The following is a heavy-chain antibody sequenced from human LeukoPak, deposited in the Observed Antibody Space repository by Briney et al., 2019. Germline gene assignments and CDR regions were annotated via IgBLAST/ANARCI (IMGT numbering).Heavy chain of an antibody. CDR3: ARTRGYGDFYFDY. CDR1: GYTFTGYY. CDR2: INPNSGGT. J-gene: IGHJ4*02. D-gene: IGHD4-17*01. V-gene: IGHV1-2*02. Sequence: ASVKVSRKASGYTFTGYYMHWVRQAPGQGLEWMEWINPNSGGTNYAQKFQGRVTMTRDTSISTAYMELSRLRSDDTAVYYCARTRGYGDFYFDYWGQGTLVTVSS.